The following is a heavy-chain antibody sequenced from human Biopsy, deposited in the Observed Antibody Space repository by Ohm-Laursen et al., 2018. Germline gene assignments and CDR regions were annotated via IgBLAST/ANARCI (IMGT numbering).Heavy chain of an antibody. V-gene: IGHV1-8*01. J-gene: IGHJ5*02. CDR2: MNPANGDA. Sequence: SAKVSCKASGYTFTTYDINWVRQAPGQGLEWVGWMNPANGDAGYAQSFRGRVTMTRSTSITTAYMELSSLGSEDTAVYYCARVRSGGRVTVFGVEVKTGWLDTWGQGTLVTVSS. D-gene: IGHD3-3*01. CDR1: GYTFTTYD. CDR3: ARVRSGGRVTVFGVEVKTGWLDT.